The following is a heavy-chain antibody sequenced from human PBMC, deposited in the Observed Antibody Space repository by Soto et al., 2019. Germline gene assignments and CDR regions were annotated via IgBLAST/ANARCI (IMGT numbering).Heavy chain of an antibody. CDR3: ERDPQSSSWIHLPSGVFSGMDV. Sequence: QVQLVQSGAEVKKPGASVKVSCKASGYTFTSYGISWVRQAPGQGLEWMGWISAYNGNTNYEQKIQGRVTMNTDTSTSTDYMEMRSLRSDDTAVYYCERDPQSSSWIHLPSGVFSGMDVWGQGNTVTVSS. CDR1: GYTFTSYG. J-gene: IGHJ6*02. D-gene: IGHD6-13*01. CDR2: ISAYNGNT. V-gene: IGHV1-18*01.